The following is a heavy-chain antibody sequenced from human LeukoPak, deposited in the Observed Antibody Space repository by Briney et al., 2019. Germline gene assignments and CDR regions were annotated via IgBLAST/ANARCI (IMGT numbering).Heavy chain of an antibody. Sequence: ASVKVSCKASGYTFTSYDFNWVRQATGQRPEWMGWMSPNSGDTGYAQKFQDRVTMTRNTSISTAYVELSSLRSDDTAVYYCARGPPNWGYDYWGPGTLVTVSS. J-gene: IGHJ4*02. D-gene: IGHD7-27*01. CDR3: ARGPPNWGYDY. CDR1: GYTFTSYD. CDR2: MSPNSGDT. V-gene: IGHV1-8*01.